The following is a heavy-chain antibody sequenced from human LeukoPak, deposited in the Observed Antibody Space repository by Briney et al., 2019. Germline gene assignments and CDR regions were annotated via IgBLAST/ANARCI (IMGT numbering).Heavy chain of an antibody. Sequence: GGSLRLSCEVSGFTFSRHWMSWVRQAPGKGLEWVANINPGGGEKYSVDSVKGRFTISRDNAKNSVYLQMSSLRAEDTAVYYCTRDYNGNDHGIDNWGQGTLVTVSS. CDR2: INPGGGEK. D-gene: IGHD5-12*01. CDR3: TRDYNGNDHGIDN. J-gene: IGHJ4*02. V-gene: IGHV3-7*03. CDR1: GFTFSRHW.